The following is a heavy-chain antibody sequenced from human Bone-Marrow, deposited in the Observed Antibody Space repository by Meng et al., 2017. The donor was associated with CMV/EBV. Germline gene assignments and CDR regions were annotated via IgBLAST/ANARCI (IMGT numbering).Heavy chain of an antibody. J-gene: IGHJ3*02. CDR3: ARDKGGSYLRAFDI. D-gene: IGHD1-26*01. CDR1: GFTFDDYG. CDR2: INSDGSST. V-gene: IGHV3-74*01. Sequence: GGSLRLSCAASGFTFDDYGMSWVRQAPGKGLVWVSRINSDGSSTSYADSVKGRFTISRDNAKNSLYLQMNSLRAEDTAVYYCARDKGGSYLRAFDIWGQGTMVTVSS.